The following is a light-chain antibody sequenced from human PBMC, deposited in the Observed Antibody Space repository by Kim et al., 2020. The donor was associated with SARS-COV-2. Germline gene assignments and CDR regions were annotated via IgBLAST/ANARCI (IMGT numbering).Light chain of an antibody. J-gene: IGKJ1*01. CDR1: QSLFNNY. V-gene: IGKV3-20*01. CDR2: DAS. Sequence: EVVLTQSPGTLSLSPGERATLSCRASQSLFNNYLAWYQHKPGQAPRLLIYDASTRATDIPDRFSGSGSGTDFTLTISRLEPEDFAVYFCQQFGHSPQTFGQGTKVDIK. CDR3: QQFGHSPQT.